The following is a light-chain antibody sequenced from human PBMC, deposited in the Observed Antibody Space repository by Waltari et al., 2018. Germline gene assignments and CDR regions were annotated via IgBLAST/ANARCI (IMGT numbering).Light chain of an antibody. CDR2: DAS. CDR1: QSISSW. Sequence: DIQMTQSPSTLSASVGDRVTITCRASQSISSWLAWYQQKPGKAPKLLIYDASSLESGVPSRFSGSGSGTEFTLTISSLQPDDFATYYCQQYNSYGTFGLGTKVEIK. J-gene: IGKJ1*01. V-gene: IGKV1-5*01. CDR3: QQYNSYGT.